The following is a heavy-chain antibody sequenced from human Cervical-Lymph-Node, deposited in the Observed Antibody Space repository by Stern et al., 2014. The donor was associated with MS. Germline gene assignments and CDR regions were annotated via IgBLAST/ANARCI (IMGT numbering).Heavy chain of an antibody. CDR2: IGSDTNT. CDR1: GFSFSNNA. CDR3: AKDIFHWCSDV. V-gene: IGHV3-23*04. Sequence: EMQLVESGGGLVQPGGSLRLSCAASGFSFSNNAMIWFRQAPGKGLEWVSGIGSDTNTHYADSVKGRFTISRDNSKNTLYLQMDSLRAEDTAVYYCAKDIFHWCSDVWGRGTLVTVSS. J-gene: IGHJ2*01. D-gene: IGHD3-3*01.